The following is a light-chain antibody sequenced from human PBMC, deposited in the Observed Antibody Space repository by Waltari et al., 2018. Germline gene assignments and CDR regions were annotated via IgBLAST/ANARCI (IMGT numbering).Light chain of an antibody. J-gene: IGKJ2*01. CDR1: QSVSSSY. CDR2: GAS. Sequence: EIVLTQSPGTLSLSPGEGATLPCRASQSVSSSYLAWYQQKPGQAPRLLIYGASSRATGIPDRFSGSGSGTDFTLTISRLEPEDFAVYYCQQYGSSPPMYTFGQGTKLEIK. V-gene: IGKV3-20*01. CDR3: QQYGSSPPMYT.